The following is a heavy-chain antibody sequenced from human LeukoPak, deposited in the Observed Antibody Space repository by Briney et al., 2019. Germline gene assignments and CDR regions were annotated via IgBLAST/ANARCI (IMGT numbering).Heavy chain of an antibody. CDR3: GSYVGATDAFDM. J-gene: IGHJ3*02. D-gene: IGHD1-26*01. V-gene: IGHV4-34*01. CDR1: GGSFSGYY. CDR2: INHSGST. Sequence: SETLSLTCAVYGGSFSGYYWSWIRQPPGKGLEWIGEINHSGSTNYNPSLKSRVTIFVDTSKNQFSLKLSSVTAADTADYYCGSYVGATDAFDMWGQGTMVTVSS.